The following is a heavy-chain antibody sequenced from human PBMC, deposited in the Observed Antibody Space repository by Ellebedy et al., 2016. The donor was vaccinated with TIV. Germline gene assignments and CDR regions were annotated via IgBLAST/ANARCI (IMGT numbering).Heavy chain of an antibody. CDR2: FGTAGDT. J-gene: IGHJ6*02. CDR1: GFTFSSYD. Sequence: GESLKISXAASGFTFSSYDMHWFRQATGKGLEWVSAFGTAGDTYYPGSVKGRFTISRENAKNSLYLQMNSLRAGDTAVYYCARSYYYYYGMDVWGQGTTVTVSS. CDR3: ARSYYYYYGMDV. V-gene: IGHV3-13*01.